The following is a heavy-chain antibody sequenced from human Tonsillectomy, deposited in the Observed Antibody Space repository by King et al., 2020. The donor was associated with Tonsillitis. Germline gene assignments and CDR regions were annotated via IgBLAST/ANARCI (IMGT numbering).Heavy chain of an antibody. D-gene: IGHD3-10*01. J-gene: IGHJ4*02. Sequence: ITLKESGPTLVKPTQTLTLTCTFSGFSLSTSGVGVGWIRQPPGKALEWLAVIYWHDDKCYTPSLRSRLTITKDTSKNQVVLTVTNMDPVDTGTYYCAHLMQLWPLQYFDYWGQGTLVTVSS. CDR3: AHLMQLWPLQYFDY. CDR2: IYWHDDK. CDR1: GFSLSTSGVG. V-gene: IGHV2-5*01.